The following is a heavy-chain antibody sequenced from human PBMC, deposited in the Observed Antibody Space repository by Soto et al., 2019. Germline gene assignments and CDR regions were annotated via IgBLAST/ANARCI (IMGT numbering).Heavy chain of an antibody. Sequence: PGGSLRLSCAASGFTFSSYAMSWVRQAPGKGLEWVSAISGSGGSTYYADSVKGRFTISRDNSKNTLYLQMNSLRAEDTAVYYCAKRPANGVWHPVFYFDYWGQGTLVTVSS. CDR1: GFTFSSYA. D-gene: IGHD2-8*01. CDR2: ISGSGGST. CDR3: AKRPANGVWHPVFYFDY. J-gene: IGHJ4*02. V-gene: IGHV3-23*01.